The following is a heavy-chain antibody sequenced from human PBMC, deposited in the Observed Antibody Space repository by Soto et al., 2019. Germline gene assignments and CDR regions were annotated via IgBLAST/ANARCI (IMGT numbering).Heavy chain of an antibody. CDR3: AREAYYCDSSGYYMITDY. D-gene: IGHD3-22*01. CDR1: GGSVSSGSYY. CDR2: IYYSGST. Sequence: SETLSLTCTVSGGSVSSGSYYWSWIRQPPGKGLEWIGYIYYSGSTNYNPSLKSRVTISVDTSKNQFSLKLSSVTAADTAVYYCAREAYYCDSSGYYMITDYWGQGTLVTVSS. J-gene: IGHJ4*02. V-gene: IGHV4-61*01.